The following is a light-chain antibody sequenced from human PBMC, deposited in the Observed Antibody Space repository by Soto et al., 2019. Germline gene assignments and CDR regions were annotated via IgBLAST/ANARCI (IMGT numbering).Light chain of an antibody. J-gene: IGKJ1*01. CDR2: RAS. CDR3: QQYNTYSWT. V-gene: IGKV1-5*03. Sequence: DIQMTQSHSTLSAFVGDRLNITCRASQSISNWLAWYQQKPGKAPKVLIYRASSLEIGVPSRFSGSGSGTEFTLTISGLQPDDFATYYCQQYNTYSWTFGQGTKVDI. CDR1: QSISNW.